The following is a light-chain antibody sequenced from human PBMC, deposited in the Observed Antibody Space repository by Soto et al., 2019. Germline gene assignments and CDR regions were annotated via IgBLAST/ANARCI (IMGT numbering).Light chain of an antibody. CDR1: QSISNW. CDR3: QQYNTYSYT. J-gene: IGKJ2*01. Sequence: DIQMTQSPSTLSASVGDRVTITCRASQSISNWLAWYQQRPGEAPKLLMYDASTLENWVPSRFSGSGSGTEFTLTISGLRPDDFATYDCQQYNTYSYTFGQGTKLEIK. V-gene: IGKV1-5*01. CDR2: DAS.